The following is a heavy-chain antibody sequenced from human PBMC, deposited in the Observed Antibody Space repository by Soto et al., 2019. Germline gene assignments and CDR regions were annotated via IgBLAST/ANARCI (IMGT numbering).Heavy chain of an antibody. CDR2: ANPAGGIT. D-gene: IGHD2-15*01. Sequence: ASVKVSCKASGNTFTSQHMHWVRQAPGQGLEWMGIANPAGGITTHAPKFQDRLTMTSDTSTSTVYMELSGLRSDDTAVYYRAIPANLDYYYAMDVWGQGTTVTVSS. CDR1: GNTFTSQH. CDR3: AIPANLDYYYAMDV. J-gene: IGHJ6*02. V-gene: IGHV1-46*01.